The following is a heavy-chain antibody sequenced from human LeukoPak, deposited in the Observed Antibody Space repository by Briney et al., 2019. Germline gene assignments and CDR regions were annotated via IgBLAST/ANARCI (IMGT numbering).Heavy chain of an antibody. CDR3: ARVVERRGWLLDY. V-gene: IGHV1-2*06. Sequence: ASVKVSCKASGYTFTGYYMHWVRQAPGQGLEWMGRINPNSGGTNYAQKFQGRVTMTRDTSISTAYMELSRLRSDDTAVYYCARVVERRGWLLDYWGQGTLVTVSS. D-gene: IGHD5-12*01. CDR1: GYTFTGYY. J-gene: IGHJ4*02. CDR2: INPNSGGT.